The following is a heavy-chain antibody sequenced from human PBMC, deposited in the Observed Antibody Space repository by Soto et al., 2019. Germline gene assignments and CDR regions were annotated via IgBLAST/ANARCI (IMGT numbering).Heavy chain of an antibody. D-gene: IGHD4-4*01. CDR2: IYYSGST. CDR1: GASISSYY. V-gene: IGHV4-59*01. Sequence: XETLSLPCTVSGASISSYYWSWIRQPPGKGLEWIGYIYYSGSTNYNPSLKSRVTISVDTSKNQFSLKLSSVTAADTAVYYCARSPYYSNFDYWGQGTLVTVSS. CDR3: ARSPYYSNFDY. J-gene: IGHJ4*02.